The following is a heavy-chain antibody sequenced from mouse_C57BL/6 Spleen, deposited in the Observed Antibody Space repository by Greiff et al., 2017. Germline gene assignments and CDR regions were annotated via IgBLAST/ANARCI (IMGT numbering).Heavy chain of an antibody. J-gene: IGHJ4*01. Sequence: QVQLQQSGAELVRPGTSVKVSCKASGYAFTNYLIEWVKQRPGQGLEWIGVINPGSGGTNYNEKFKGKATLTADKSSSTAYMQLSSLTSEDSAVYFCAILGYGSSYDAMDYWGQGTSVTVSS. D-gene: IGHD1-1*01. CDR3: AILGYGSSYDAMDY. CDR1: GYAFTNYL. CDR2: INPGSGGT. V-gene: IGHV1-54*01.